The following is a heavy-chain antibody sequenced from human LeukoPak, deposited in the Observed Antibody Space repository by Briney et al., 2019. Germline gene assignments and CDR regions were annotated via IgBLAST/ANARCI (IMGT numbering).Heavy chain of an antibody. CDR3: ARDGDDSSGYSLLNDAFDI. Sequence: GASVKVSCKASGYTFSTYGISWVRQAPGQGLEWMGWISAYNGDTHYAQNFQGRVTMTTDTSTSTAYMELRSLRSDDTAVYYCARDGDDSSGYSLLNDAFDIWGQGTMVTVSS. CDR2: ISAYNGDT. CDR1: GYTFSTYG. J-gene: IGHJ3*02. V-gene: IGHV1-18*01. D-gene: IGHD3-22*01.